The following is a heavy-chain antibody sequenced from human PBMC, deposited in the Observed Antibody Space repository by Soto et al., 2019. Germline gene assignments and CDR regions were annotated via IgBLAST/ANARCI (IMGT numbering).Heavy chain of an antibody. CDR2: FYNGGTT. Sequence: PSETLSLTCTVSGGSISTYYWIWIRQPPGKGLEWIGVFYNGGTTNYSPSLKSRVTISVDTSKNQFSLKLTSVTTADTAVYYCAKDGAESPAIYWGQGILVTVSS. CDR1: GGSISTYY. D-gene: IGHD2-21*01. CDR3: AKDGAESPAIY. V-gene: IGHV4-59*01. J-gene: IGHJ4*02.